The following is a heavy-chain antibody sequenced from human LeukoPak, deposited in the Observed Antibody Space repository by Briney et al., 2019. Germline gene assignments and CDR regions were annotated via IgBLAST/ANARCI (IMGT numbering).Heavy chain of an antibody. D-gene: IGHD3-22*01. V-gene: IGHV3-53*01. J-gene: IGHJ4*02. CDR2: IYSGGST. CDR3: ARSLYYYDSSGYYDGFDY. Sequence: PGGSLRLSCAASGFTVSSNYMRWVRQAPGKGLEWVSVIYSGGSTYYADSVKGRLTISRDNSKNSLYLQMNSPRDEDTAVYYCARSLYYYDSSGYYDGFDYWGQGTLVTVSS. CDR1: GFTVSSNY.